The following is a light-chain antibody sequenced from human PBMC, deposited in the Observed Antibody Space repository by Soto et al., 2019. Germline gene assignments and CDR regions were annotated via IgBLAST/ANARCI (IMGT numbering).Light chain of an antibody. CDR1: SSDFGGYNY. CDR3: SSYTSSSTNYV. CDR2: DVS. Sequence: QSVLTQPASVSGSPVQSITISCTGTSSDFGGYNYVSWYQQHPGKAPKLMIYDVSNRPSGVSNRFSGSKSGNTASLTISGLQAEDEADYYCSSYTSSSTNYVFGTGTKVTVL. V-gene: IGLV2-14*01. J-gene: IGLJ1*01.